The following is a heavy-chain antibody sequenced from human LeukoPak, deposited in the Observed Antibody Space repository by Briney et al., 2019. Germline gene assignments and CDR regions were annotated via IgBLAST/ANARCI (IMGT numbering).Heavy chain of an antibody. CDR1: RFSLSSSGVG. CDR3: AHRVRGRIATDE. J-gene: IGHJ4*02. Sequence: KESGPTLFKPTPTLTLSCTFIRFSLSSSGVGVDWIRQPPGKALEWLALIYWNDDNRYSPSLKSKLPITKDTFKNQVVLTMTNMEPVATATYYCAHRVRGRIATDEWSQRSLVTVSS. V-gene: IGHV2-5*01. D-gene: IGHD6-13*01. CDR2: IYWNDDN.